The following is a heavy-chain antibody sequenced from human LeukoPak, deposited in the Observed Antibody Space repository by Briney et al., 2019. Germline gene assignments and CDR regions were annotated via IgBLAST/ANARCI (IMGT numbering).Heavy chain of an antibody. CDR2: IYYSGST. D-gene: IGHD5-12*01. J-gene: IGHJ5*02. CDR3: ARVALSYNWFDP. CDR1: GGSISSSSYY. Sequence: SETLSLTCTVSGGSISSSSYYWGWIRQPPGKGLEWIGSIYYSGSTYYNPSLKSRVTISVDTSKNQFSLKLSSVTAADTAVYYCARVALSYNWFDPWGQGTLVTVSS. V-gene: IGHV4-39*07.